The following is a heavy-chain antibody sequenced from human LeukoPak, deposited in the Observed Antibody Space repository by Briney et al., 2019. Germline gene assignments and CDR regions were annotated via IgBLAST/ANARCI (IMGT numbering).Heavy chain of an antibody. CDR1: GFTFSSYG. Sequence: GRSLRLSCAASGFTFSSYGMHWVRQAPGKGLEWVASVSHDESNKSFADSVRGRFTISRDNSKNTVYLQMNSLRTEDTAIYYCAREALNRRWNWGQGTLVIVSS. J-gene: IGHJ4*02. V-gene: IGHV3-30*03. CDR2: VSHDESNK. CDR3: AREALNRRWN. D-gene: IGHD5-24*01.